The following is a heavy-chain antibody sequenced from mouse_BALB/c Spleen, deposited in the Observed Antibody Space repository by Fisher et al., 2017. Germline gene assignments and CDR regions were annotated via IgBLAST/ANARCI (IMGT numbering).Heavy chain of an antibody. J-gene: IGHJ4*01. Sequence: KFKGKATLTADKSSSTAYMQLSSLTSEDSAVYYCARNYSYDYYAMDYWGQGTSVTVS. V-gene: IGHV1-63*01. D-gene: IGHD2-12*01. CDR3: SEDSAVYYCARNYSYDYYAMDY.